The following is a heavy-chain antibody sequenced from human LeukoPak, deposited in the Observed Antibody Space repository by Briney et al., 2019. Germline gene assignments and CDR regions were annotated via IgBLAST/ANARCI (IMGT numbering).Heavy chain of an antibody. Sequence: PSETLSLNCAVCSGSFNGYYWSWLPRPPGKGLEGFGDIIHSGSNNYNLPRKSRVTITVDTSKTQFSLKLSSVAAADAGVYLCARAGIAHAFDIWGEGTMVTVSS. J-gene: IGHJ3*02. CDR3: ARAGIAHAFDI. D-gene: IGHD6-13*01. CDR1: SGSFNGYY. V-gene: IGHV4-34*12. CDR2: IIHSGSN.